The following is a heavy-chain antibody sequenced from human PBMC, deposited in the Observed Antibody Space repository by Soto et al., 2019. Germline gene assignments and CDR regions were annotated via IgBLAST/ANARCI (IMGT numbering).Heavy chain of an antibody. V-gene: IGHV4-30-2*01. CDR3: AIYIVATIWRGWFDP. Sequence: PSETLSLTCAVAGGSISSGGYSWSWIRQPPGKGLEWIGYIYHSGSTYYNPSLKSRVTISVDRSKNQFSLKLSSVTAADTAVYYCAIYIVATIWRGWFDPWGQGTLVTVSS. D-gene: IGHD5-12*01. CDR1: GGSISSGGYS. CDR2: IYHSGST. J-gene: IGHJ5*02.